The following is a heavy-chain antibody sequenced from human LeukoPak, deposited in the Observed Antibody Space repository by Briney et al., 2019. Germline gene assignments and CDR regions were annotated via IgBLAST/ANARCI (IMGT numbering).Heavy chain of an antibody. Sequence: SKTLSLTCTVSGGSISSYYWSWIRQPAGKGLEWVGRIYTSGSTNYNPSLKSRVTMSVDTSKNQFSLTLSSVTAADTAVYYCARDYRTDGYYYYYMDVWGKGTTVTVSS. J-gene: IGHJ6*03. CDR3: ARDYRTDGYYYYYMDV. D-gene: IGHD3-16*02. V-gene: IGHV4-4*07. CDR1: GGSISSYY. CDR2: IYTSGST.